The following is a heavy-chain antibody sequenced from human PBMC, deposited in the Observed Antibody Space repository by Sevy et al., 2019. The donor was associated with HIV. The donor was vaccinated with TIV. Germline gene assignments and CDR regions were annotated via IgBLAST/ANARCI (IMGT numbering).Heavy chain of an antibody. Sequence: GGSLRLSCAASGFTFSNYWMHWVRQVPGKGLAWVARINSEGSFTSYADVVKGRFTISRDNANNTLHLQMKSLRAEDTAVYYCVRYQYYYGMDVWGQGTTVTLFS. J-gene: IGHJ6*02. CDR3: VRYQYYYGMDV. D-gene: IGHD3-16*01. V-gene: IGHV3-74*01. CDR2: INSEGSFT. CDR1: GFTFSNYW.